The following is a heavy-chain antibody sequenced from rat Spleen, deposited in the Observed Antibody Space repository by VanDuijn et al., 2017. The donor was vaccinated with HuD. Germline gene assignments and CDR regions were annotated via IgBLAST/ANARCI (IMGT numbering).Heavy chain of an antibody. D-gene: IGHD1-2*01. J-gene: IGHJ3*01. CDR3: TTTIAVHWFAF. V-gene: IGHV5-31*01. CDR1: GFTFDNYW. CDR2: ITNTGDST. Sequence: EVQLVESGGGLVQPGRSLKLSCVASGFTFDNYWMTWIRQAPGKGLEWVASITNTGDSTYYSDSVKGRFTISRDNAENTLYLQMNSLRSEDTATYSCTTTIAVHWFAFWGQGTLVTVSS.